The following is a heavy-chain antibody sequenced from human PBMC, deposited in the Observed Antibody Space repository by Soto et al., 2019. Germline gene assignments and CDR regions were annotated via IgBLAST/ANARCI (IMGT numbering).Heavy chain of an antibody. CDR3: ARVPDV. Sequence: SETLSLTCAVSGGSMSSGGYSWSWIRQPPGKGLEWIGYIYHNGSPYYNPSLKSRVTISVDKSKNKFSLKLSSVTAADTAVYYCARVPDVWGQGTTVTVSS. J-gene: IGHJ6*02. V-gene: IGHV4-30-2*01. CDR2: IYHNGSP. CDR1: GGSMSSGGYS.